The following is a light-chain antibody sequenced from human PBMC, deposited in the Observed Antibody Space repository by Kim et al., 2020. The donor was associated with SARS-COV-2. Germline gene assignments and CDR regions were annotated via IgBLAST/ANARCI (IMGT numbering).Light chain of an antibody. CDR1: SSNIGRNT. J-gene: IGLJ3*02. Sequence: GQRVTISCSGSSSNIGRNTVNWYQQFPGTAPQLLIDTDDRRPSGVSDRVSCSKSGTSASLAISALRSEDEADCYCATWDDSLDVWMFGGGTQLTVL. V-gene: IGLV1-44*01. CDR2: TDD. CDR3: ATWDDSLDVWM.